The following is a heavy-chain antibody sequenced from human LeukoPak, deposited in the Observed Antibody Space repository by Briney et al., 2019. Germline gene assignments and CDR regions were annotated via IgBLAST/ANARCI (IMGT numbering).Heavy chain of an antibody. J-gene: IGHJ4*02. V-gene: IGHV3-7*01. Sequence: PGGSLRLSCVASGFTLSSYWMSWVRQAPGKGLEWVANIDGDGSTEAYVDSLKGRFTISRDNAKNSLYLQMNNLRVEDTAVYYCASGGAAFAESVYWGQGTLVTVSS. CDR1: GFTLSSYW. D-gene: IGHD3-3*01. CDR2: IDGDGSTE. CDR3: ASGGAAFAESVY.